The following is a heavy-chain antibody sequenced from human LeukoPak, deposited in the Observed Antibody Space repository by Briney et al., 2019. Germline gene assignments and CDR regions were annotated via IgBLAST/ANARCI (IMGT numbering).Heavy chain of an antibody. CDR1: GGSVRSGRYE. CDR2: IYYSGST. CDR3: ARFYGAPRHSDY. Sequence: PSETLSLTCTGPGGSVRSGRYEWSWVREPPGRGLEWIEYIYYSGSTNYNPSLKSRVTISVDPSKNQFSLKLSSVTAADTAVYSCARFYGAPRHSDYWGQGTLVTVSS. J-gene: IGHJ4*02. D-gene: IGHD4-17*01. V-gene: IGHV4-61*01.